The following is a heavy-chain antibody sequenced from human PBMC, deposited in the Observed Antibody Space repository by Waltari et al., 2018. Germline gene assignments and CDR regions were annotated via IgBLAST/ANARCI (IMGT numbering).Heavy chain of an antibody. V-gene: IGHV1-69*05. D-gene: IGHD6-13*01. CDR1: GGTFSSYA. CDR3: ASFIAAATREAFDI. Sequence: QVQLVQSGAEVKKPGSSVKVSCKASGGTFSSYAISWVRQAPGQGLEWMGGIIPIFGTANYAQKFQGRVTITTDESTSTAYMELSSLRSEDTAAYYCASFIAAATREAFDIWGQGTMVTVSS. CDR2: IIPIFGTA. J-gene: IGHJ3*02.